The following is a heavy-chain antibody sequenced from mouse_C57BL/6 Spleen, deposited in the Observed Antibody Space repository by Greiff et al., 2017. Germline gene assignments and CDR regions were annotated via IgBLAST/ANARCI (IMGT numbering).Heavy chain of an antibody. CDR2: IYPGSGST. V-gene: IGHV1-55*01. J-gene: IGHJ2*01. D-gene: IGHD4-1*01. CDR3: ARGTGTNFDY. Sequence: QVQLQQPGAELVKPGASAKMSCKAPGYTFTSYWITWVSQRPGQGLEWIGDIYPGSGSTNYNEKFKSKATLTVDTSSSTAYMQLSSLTSEDSAVYYCARGTGTNFDYWGQGTTLTVSS. CDR1: GYTFTSYW.